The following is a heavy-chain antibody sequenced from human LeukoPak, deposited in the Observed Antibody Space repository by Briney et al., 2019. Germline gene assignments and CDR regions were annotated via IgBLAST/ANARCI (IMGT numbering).Heavy chain of an antibody. CDR1: GYSFTSYW. J-gene: IGHJ4*02. Sequence: GESLKISCKGSGYSFTSYWISWVRQMPGKGLEWMGRIDPSDSYTNYSPSFQGHVTISADKSISTAYLQWSSLKASGTAMYYCARTSGYSYGQYYFDYWGQGTLVTVSS. CDR3: ARTSGYSYGQYYFDY. D-gene: IGHD5-18*01. V-gene: IGHV5-10-1*01. CDR2: IDPSDSYT.